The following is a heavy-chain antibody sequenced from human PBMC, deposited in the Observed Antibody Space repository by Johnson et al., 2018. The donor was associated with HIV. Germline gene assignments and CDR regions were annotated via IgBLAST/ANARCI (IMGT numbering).Heavy chain of an antibody. CDR2: INWNGGST. V-gene: IGHV3-20*04. Sequence: VQLVESGGGVVRPGGSLRLSCAASGFTFDDYGMSWVRQAPGKGLEWVSGINWNGGSTGYADSVKGRFTISRDNSKNTLYLQVNSLSDEDTAVYYCAREKPGTPRDAFDIWGQGTMVTVSS. CDR3: AREKPGTPRDAFDI. J-gene: IGHJ3*02. CDR1: GFTFDDYG.